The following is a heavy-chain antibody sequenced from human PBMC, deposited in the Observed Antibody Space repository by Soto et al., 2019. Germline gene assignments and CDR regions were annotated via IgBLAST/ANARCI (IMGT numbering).Heavy chain of an antibody. CDR3: AKDYHGTDRDYYYMDV. CDR2: ISWNSGSI. J-gene: IGHJ6*03. CDR1: GFTFDDYA. Sequence: EVQLVESGGGLVQPGRSLRLSCAASGFTFDDYAVHWVRQAPGKGLEWVSGISWNSGSIGYADSVKGRFTISRDNAKNSLYLQMHSLRAEDTALYYCAKDYHGTDRDYYYMDVWGKGTTVTVSS. D-gene: IGHD2-21*02. V-gene: IGHV3-9*01.